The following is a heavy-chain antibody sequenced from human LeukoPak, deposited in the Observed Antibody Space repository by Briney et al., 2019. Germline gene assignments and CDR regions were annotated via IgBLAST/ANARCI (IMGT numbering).Heavy chain of an antibody. CDR3: AKDPNGDYIGAFDFQR. D-gene: IGHD4-17*01. CDR1: GFTFSNYA. J-gene: IGHJ1*01. CDR2: ITGSGGTR. V-gene: IGHV3-23*01. Sequence: PGGSLRLSCAGSGFTFSNYAMIWVRQAPGKGLEWVSAITGSGGTRFYAGSVKGRFTIPRDNSRNTLYLQMNSLRGDDTAVYYCAKDPNGDYIGAFDFQRWGQGTQVTVSS.